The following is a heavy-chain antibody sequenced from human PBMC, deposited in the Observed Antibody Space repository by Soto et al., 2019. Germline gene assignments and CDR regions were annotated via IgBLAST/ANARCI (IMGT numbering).Heavy chain of an antibody. CDR2: INEDGSQK. D-gene: IGHD5-18*01. J-gene: IGHJ4*02. Sequence: GGALRLSCAASEFSFRSYWMTWVRQAPGKGLEWVALINEDGSQKYYVGSVKGRFIISRDNAKDSVYMQMDSLRAGDTAVYFCARVGRYGWDFDHWGQGTLVTVSS. CDR1: EFSFRSYW. CDR3: ARVGRYGWDFDH. V-gene: IGHV3-7*01.